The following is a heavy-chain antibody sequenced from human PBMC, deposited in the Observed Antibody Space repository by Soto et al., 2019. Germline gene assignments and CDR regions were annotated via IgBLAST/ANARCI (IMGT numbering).Heavy chain of an antibody. Sequence: ASVNVSCKASGYTFTGYYMHWVRQAPGQGLELMGWINPNSGGANYAQKFQGWVTMTRXXXXXXAXMXLXXXXADXTAVYYCARVKRLYGMDVWGQGTTVTVSS. CDR1: GYTFTGYY. V-gene: IGHV1-2*04. CDR3: ARVKRLYGMDV. D-gene: IGHD6-25*01. CDR2: INPNSGGA. J-gene: IGHJ6*02.